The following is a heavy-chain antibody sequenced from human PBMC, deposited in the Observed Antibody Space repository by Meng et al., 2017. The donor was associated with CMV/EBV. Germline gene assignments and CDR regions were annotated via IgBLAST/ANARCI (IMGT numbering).Heavy chain of an antibody. Sequence: GGSLRLSCAASGFTFGDYTMHWVRQAPGKGLEWVSLISWDGGSTYYADSVKGRFTISRDNSKNSLYLQMNSLRTEDTALYYCAKEVFGTEGAKYFDYWGQGTLVTVSS. J-gene: IGHJ4*02. CDR2: ISWDGGST. D-gene: IGHD1-1*01. V-gene: IGHV3-43*01. CDR1: GFTFGDYT. CDR3: AKEVFGTEGAKYFDY.